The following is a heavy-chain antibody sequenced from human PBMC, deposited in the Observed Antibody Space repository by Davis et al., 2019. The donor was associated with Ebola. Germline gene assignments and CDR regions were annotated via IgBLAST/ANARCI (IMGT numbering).Heavy chain of an antibody. D-gene: IGHD5-18*01. CDR3: ARDGYSYGFFRYFDY. V-gene: IGHV1-69*06. CDR2: IIPIFGTA. CDR1: GYTFTSYG. Sequence: SVKVSCKASGYTFTSYGISWVRQAPGQGLEWMGGIIPIFGTANYAQKFQGRVTITADKSTSTAYMELSSLRSEDTAVYYCARDGYSYGFFRYFDYWGQGTLVTVSS. J-gene: IGHJ4*02.